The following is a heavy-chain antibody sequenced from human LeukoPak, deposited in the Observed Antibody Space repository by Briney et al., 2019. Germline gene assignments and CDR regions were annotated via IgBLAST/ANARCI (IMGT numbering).Heavy chain of an antibody. CDR3: ARGPTGDSGWYHDAFDI. CDR2: INPNSGGT. D-gene: IGHD6-19*01. V-gene: IGHV1-2*02. Sequence: GASVKVSCKASGDTFTGYYMHWVRQAPGQGLEWMGWINPNSGGTNYAQKFQGRVTMTRDTSISTAYMELSSLRSEDTAVYYCARGPTGDSGWYHDAFDIWGQGTMVTVSS. J-gene: IGHJ3*02. CDR1: GDTFTGYY.